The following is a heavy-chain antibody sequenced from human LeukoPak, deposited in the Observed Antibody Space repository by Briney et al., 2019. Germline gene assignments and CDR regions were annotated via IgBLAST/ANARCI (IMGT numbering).Heavy chain of an antibody. CDR3: ARTMVRGVIDGFDR. J-gene: IGHJ5*02. D-gene: IGHD3-10*01. CDR1: AYTFTSYD. CDR2: RNTNSGNT. Sequence: ASVKVSCKASAYTFTSYDINWVRQATGQGLEWMGWRNTNSGNTGYAQKFQGRVTMTSNTSISTAYMELSSLRSEDTAVYYCARTMVRGVIDGFDRWGQGTLVTVSS. V-gene: IGHV1-8*01.